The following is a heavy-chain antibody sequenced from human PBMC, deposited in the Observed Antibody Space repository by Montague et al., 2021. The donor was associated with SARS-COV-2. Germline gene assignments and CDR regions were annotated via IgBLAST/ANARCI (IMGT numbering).Heavy chain of an antibody. CDR2: MYETGNM. CDR1: SGPLSNYY. D-gene: IGHD2/OR15-2a*01. V-gene: IGHV4-4*09. Sequence: SETLSLTCTVSSGPLSNYYWSWIRQSPDKGLEWIGYMYETGNMIYNPSLRSRVSISADTSKSQFSLRLTSVTAADSARYYCARNMAHWGQGVLVTV. CDR3: ARNMAH. J-gene: IGHJ4*02.